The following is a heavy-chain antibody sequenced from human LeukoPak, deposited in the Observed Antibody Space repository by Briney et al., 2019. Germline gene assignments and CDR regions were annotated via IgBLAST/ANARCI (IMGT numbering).Heavy chain of an antibody. D-gene: IGHD3-16*01. V-gene: IGHV4-61*01. CDR2: IYYSERT. Sequence: SETLSLTCTVSGASVSSTSYYWSWIRQPPGKGLEWIGYIYYSERTYYNPSFKSRVTISVDTSKNQFSLELSSVTAADTAVYYCARDRRAVGGVMPVNWFAPWGQGTLVTVSS. CDR3: ARDRRAVGGVMPVNWFAP. J-gene: IGHJ5*02. CDR1: GASVSSTSYY.